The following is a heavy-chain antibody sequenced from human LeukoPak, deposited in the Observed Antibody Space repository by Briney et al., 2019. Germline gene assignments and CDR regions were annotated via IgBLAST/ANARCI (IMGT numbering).Heavy chain of an antibody. Sequence: GGSLRLSCAASGFTFSTYGMHWVRQAPAKGLEWVAGTSYDGSDKYYADSVKGRFTISRDYSKNTLYLQMNSLRAEDTAVYYCAKGSYSSSWYVPDFDYWGQGTLVTVSS. CDR1: GFTFSTYG. CDR2: TSYDGSDK. J-gene: IGHJ4*02. D-gene: IGHD6-13*01. V-gene: IGHV3-30*18. CDR3: AKGSYSSSWYVPDFDY.